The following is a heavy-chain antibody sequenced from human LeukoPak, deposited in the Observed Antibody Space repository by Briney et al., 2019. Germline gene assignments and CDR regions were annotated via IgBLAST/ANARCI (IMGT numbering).Heavy chain of an antibody. J-gene: IGHJ4*02. CDR1: GASISRYY. Sequence: SETLSLTCSVSGASISRYYWSRIRQSPGKGLEWIGRIYASGSANYNPSLQSRVTMSIDTSKNQISLKFSSVTAADTAIYYCSTDREVGRLAPAPTGDYWGQGTLVTVSS. CDR3: STDREVGRLAPAPTGDY. V-gene: IGHV4-4*07. CDR2: IYASGSA. D-gene: IGHD1-26*01.